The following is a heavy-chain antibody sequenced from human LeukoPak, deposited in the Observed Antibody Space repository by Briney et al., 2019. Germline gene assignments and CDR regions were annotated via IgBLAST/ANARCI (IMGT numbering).Heavy chain of an antibody. CDR3: ARGTSPGSRVPNY. CDR1: GGTFSSYA. J-gene: IGHJ4*02. V-gene: IGHV1-69*05. CDR2: IIPIFGTA. Sequence: SVKVSCKASGGTFSSYAISWVRQAPGQGLEWMGGIIPIFGTANYAQKFQGRVTITRNTSISTAYMELSSLRSEDTAVYYCARGTSPGSRVPNYWGQGTLVTVSS. D-gene: IGHD3-10*01.